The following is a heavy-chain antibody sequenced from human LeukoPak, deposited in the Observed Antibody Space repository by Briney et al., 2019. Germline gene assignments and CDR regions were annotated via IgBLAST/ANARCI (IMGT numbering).Heavy chain of an antibody. CDR2: SDPEDGET. CDR1: GYTLTDLS. V-gene: IGHV1-24*01. CDR3: ATVKSYYYDRGGFYFDD. D-gene: IGHD3-22*01. Sequence: ASVKVSCKVSGYTLTDLSMHWVRQAPGIGLEWMGGSDPEDGETFYAQKFRGRITMTKDTSADTAYMELNSLRSEDTAVYYCATVKSYYYDRGGFYFDDWGQGTLVTVSS. J-gene: IGHJ4*02.